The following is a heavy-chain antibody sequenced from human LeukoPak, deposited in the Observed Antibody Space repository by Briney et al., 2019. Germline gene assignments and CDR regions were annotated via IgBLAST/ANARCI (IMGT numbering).Heavy chain of an antibody. D-gene: IGHD4-17*01. CDR1: GGSFSGYY. CDR2: INHSGST. CDR3: ARGDYGDYVFDY. Sequence: PSETLSLTCAVYGGSFSGYYWSWIRQPPGKGLEWIGEINHSGSTNYNPSLKSRVTISVDRSKNQFSLKLSSVTAADTAVYYCARGDYGDYVFDYWGQGTLVTVSS. J-gene: IGHJ4*02. V-gene: IGHV4-34*01.